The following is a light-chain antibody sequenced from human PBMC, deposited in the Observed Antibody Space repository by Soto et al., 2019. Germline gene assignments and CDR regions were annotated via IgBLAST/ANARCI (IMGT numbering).Light chain of an antibody. CDR3: QQSYSAPQT. J-gene: IGKJ1*01. Sequence: DVQMTQSPSSLSASVGDRVTITCRASQRISSYLNWYQQKPGKAPKLLIYAASSLQSGVPSSFRGSGSGTDFTLRISGLQPEDFATYYCQQSYSAPQTFGQGTIVEIK. CDR1: QRISSY. CDR2: AAS. V-gene: IGKV1-39*01.